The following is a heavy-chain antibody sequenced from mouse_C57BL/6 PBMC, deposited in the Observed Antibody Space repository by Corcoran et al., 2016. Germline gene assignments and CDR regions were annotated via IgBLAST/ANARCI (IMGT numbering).Heavy chain of an antibody. Sequence: QVQLQQSGAELVKPGASVKISCKASGYAFSSYWMNWVKQRPGKGLEWIGQIYPGDGDTNYNGKFKGKATLTADKSSSTAYMQLSSLTSEDSAVYVGARERPYDGYIFAYWGEGTLVTVSA. CDR3: ARERPYDGYIFAY. CDR1: GYAFSSYW. J-gene: IGHJ3*01. D-gene: IGHD2-3*01. CDR2: IYPGDGDT. V-gene: IGHV1-80*01.